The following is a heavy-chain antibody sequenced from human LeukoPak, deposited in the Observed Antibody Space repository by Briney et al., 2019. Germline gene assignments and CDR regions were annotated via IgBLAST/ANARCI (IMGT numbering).Heavy chain of an antibody. CDR2: INPHSGGT. V-gene: IGHV1-2*02. CDR1: GGTFSSYA. CDR3: AREIPCSSSSCLDY. Sequence: GASVKVSCKASGGTFSSYAISWVRQAPGQGLEWMGWINPHSGGTNFAQKFQGRVTMTRDTSITTAHMELSRLTSDDTAMYYCAREIPCSSSSCLDYWGQGTLATVSS. J-gene: IGHJ4*02. D-gene: IGHD2-2*01.